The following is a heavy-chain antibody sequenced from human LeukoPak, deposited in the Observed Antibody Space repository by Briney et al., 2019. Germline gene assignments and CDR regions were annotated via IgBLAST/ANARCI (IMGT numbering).Heavy chain of an antibody. CDR3: ARAYDSSGYYLNWFDP. J-gene: IGHJ5*02. D-gene: IGHD3-22*01. CDR2: IYYSGST. V-gene: IGHV4-59*01. CDR1: GGSISSYY. Sequence: PSETLSLTCTVSGGSISSYYWSWIRQPPGKGLEWIGYIYYSGSTNYNPSLKSRVTISVDTSKNQFSLKLSSVTAADTAVYYCARAYDSSGYYLNWFDPWGQGTLVTVPS.